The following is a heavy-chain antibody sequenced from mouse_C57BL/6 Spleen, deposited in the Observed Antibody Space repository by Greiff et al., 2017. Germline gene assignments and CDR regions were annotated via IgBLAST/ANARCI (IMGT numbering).Heavy chain of an antibody. J-gene: IGHJ3*01. D-gene: IGHD3-2*02. CDR3: ATKGGDSSGYGFAY. CDR2: ISDGGSYT. V-gene: IGHV5-4*01. Sequence: DVQLVESGGGLVKPGGSLKLSCAASGFTFSSYAMSWVRQTPEKRLEWVATISDGGSYTYYPDNVKGRFTISRDNAKNNLYPQMSHLKSEDTAMYYCATKGGDSSGYGFAYWGQGTLVTVSA. CDR1: GFTFSSYA.